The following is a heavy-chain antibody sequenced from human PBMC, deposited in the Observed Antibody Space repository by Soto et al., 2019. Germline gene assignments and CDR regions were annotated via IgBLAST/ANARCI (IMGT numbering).Heavy chain of an antibody. CDR1: GYTFTGYY. V-gene: IGHV1-2*04. D-gene: IGHD3-22*01. J-gene: IGHJ4*02. CDR2: INPNSGGT. Sequence: GASVKVSCKASGYTFTGYYMHWVRQAPGQGLEWMGWINPNSGGTNYAQKFQGWVTMTRDTSTSTAYMELSRLRSDDTAVYYCAREAKYYYASSGYLGYWGKGTLVTVS. CDR3: AREAKYYYASSGYLGY.